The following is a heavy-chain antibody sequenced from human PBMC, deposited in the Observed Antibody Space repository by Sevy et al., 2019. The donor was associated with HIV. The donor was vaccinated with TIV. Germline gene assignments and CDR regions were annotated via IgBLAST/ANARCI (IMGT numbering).Heavy chain of an antibody. J-gene: IGHJ3*02. D-gene: IGHD3-22*01. CDR1: GFSVSNSY. Sequence: GGSLRLSCAASGFSVSNSYMSWVRQAPGKGLQWVSVIYSGDSTYYTDSVKGCFTISRDNSKNTLYLQMNSLRAEDTAVYYCARLSVYYYDSSGYYTTGHAFDIWGQGTMVTVSS. CDR2: IYSGDST. CDR3: ARLSVYYYDSSGYYTTGHAFDI. V-gene: IGHV3-53*01.